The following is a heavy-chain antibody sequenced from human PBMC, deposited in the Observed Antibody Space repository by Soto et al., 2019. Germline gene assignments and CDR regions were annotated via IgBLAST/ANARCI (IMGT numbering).Heavy chain of an antibody. J-gene: IGHJ4*01. D-gene: IGHD5-18*01. Sequence: GGSLRLSCAASGFTFSSDWMSWVRQAPGKGLEWVANIKQDGSEKYYVDSVKGRFTISRDNAKNSLYLQMNSLRAEDTAVYYCARDRYGDDFHNFWGQGTLVTVSS. CDR1: GFTFSSDW. V-gene: IGHV3-7*05. CDR3: ARDRYGDDFHNF. CDR2: IKQDGSEK.